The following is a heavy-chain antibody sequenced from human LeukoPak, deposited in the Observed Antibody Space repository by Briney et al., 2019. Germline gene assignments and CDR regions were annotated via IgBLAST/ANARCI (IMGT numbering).Heavy chain of an antibody. V-gene: IGHV4-59*01. CDR3: VRVDYDSSGYFDY. D-gene: IGHD3-22*01. CDR2: VYYSGST. Sequence: PSETLSLTCTVSCVHLNTFYRSWLRQPPGKQLEWIGYVYYSGSTNYNPSFKTRVTISVDTSKNQFSLKVSSVTPADTAVYYCVRVDYDSSGYFDYWGQGTLVTVSS. J-gene: IGHJ4*02. CDR1: CVHLNTFY.